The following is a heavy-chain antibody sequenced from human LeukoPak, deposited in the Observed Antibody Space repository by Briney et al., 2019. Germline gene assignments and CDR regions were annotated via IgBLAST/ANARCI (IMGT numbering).Heavy chain of an antibody. CDR1: GFTFSVYS. CDR3: VRSIITTWVMSFDP. D-gene: IGHD3-22*01. V-gene: IGHV3-21*01. CDR2: IGPRSSHI. J-gene: IGHJ5*02. Sequence: GGSLRLSCAASGFTFSVYSMNWVRQAPGKGLEWVSSIGPRSSHIYYSDSVKGRFNISRDDAANSLYLQMSSLSPDDTAVYFCVRSIITTWVMSFDPWGQGTPVTVSS.